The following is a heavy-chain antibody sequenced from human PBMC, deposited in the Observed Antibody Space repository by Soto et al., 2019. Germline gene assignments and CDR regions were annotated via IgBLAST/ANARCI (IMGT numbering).Heavy chain of an antibody. V-gene: IGHV3-23*01. CDR1: GFTFSYFA. J-gene: IGHJ4*02. Sequence: DVQLLQSGGGLVQPGGSLRLSCEASGFTFSYFAMTWVRQAPGKGLEWVSSISSRGGSTYYADSVRGRFTISRDNSNNMLFLQMNSLRPEDTAVYYCAKDQWGQGTLVTVSS. CDR2: ISSRGGST. CDR3: AKDQ.